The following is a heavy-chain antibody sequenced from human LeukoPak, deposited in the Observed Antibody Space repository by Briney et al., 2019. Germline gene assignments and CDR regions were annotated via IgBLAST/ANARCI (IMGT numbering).Heavy chain of an antibody. D-gene: IGHD2-8*01. CDR3: ARVPLGYCNNGVCYPYYFDY. V-gene: IGHV1-2*02. CDR2: INPNSGGT. CDR1: GYTFTGYY. J-gene: IGHJ4*02. Sequence: ASVTVSCMASGYTFTGYYMHWVRQAPGQGLEWMGWINPNSGGTNYAQKFQGRVTMTRDTSISTAYMELSRLRSDDTARYYCARVPLGYCNNGVCYPYYFDYWGQGTLVTVSS.